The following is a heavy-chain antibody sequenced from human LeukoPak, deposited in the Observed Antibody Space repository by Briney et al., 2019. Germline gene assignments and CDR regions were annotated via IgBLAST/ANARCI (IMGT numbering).Heavy chain of an antibody. CDR3: ASSHSATWYDD. Sequence: NPSETLSLTCTVSGDSISGNNRYWGWIRQPPGKGLEWIGSFYFGGSNYYSPSLRSRVIISLDTSKNQFSLALNFVTAADTAMYYCASSHSATWYDDWGQGALVTVSS. CDR2: FYFGGSN. CDR1: GDSISGNNRY. V-gene: IGHV4-39*07. J-gene: IGHJ4*02. D-gene: IGHD6-13*01.